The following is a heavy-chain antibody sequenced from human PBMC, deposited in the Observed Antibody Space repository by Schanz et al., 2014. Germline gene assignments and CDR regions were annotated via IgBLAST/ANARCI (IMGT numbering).Heavy chain of an antibody. CDR1: GFTLSSYG. D-gene: IGHD3-10*01. V-gene: IGHV3-33*08. Sequence: QVRLVESGGGVVQPGRSLGLSCAASGFTLSSYGMHWVRQAPGKGLEWVAFINSDGTKRFYADSVKSRFTISRDNSRNTLYLQMNSLRAEDTAVYYCVSSGSHSSYAFWGQGTLVTVSS. J-gene: IGHJ4*02. CDR3: VSSGSHSSYAF. CDR2: INSDGTKR.